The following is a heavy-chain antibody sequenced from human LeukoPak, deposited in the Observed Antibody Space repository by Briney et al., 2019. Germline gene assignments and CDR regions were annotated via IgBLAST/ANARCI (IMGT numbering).Heavy chain of an antibody. CDR1: GYSISSGYY. V-gene: IGHV4-38-2*02. J-gene: IGHJ4*02. CDR3: ARVDYDSSCYYNSS. Sequence: SETLSLTCTVSGYSISSGYYWGWIRQPPGKGLEWIGSIYHSGSTYYNPSLKSRVTISVDTSKNQFSLKLSSVTAADTAVYYSARVDYDSSCYYNSSRGQGALVTVSS. CDR2: IYHSGST. D-gene: IGHD3-22*01.